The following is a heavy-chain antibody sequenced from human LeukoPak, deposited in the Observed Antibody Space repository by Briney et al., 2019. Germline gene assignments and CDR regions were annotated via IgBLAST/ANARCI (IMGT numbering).Heavy chain of an antibody. CDR3: ARDGPATYVSYYYYYMDV. Sequence: SETLSLTCTVSGGSISSYYWSWIRQPAGKGLEWIGRIYTSGSTNYNPSLKSRVTMSVDTSKNQFSLKLSSVTAADTAVYYCARDGPATYVSYYYYYMDVWGKGTTVTISS. D-gene: IGHD4/OR15-4a*01. CDR1: GGSISSYY. V-gene: IGHV4-4*07. CDR2: IYTSGST. J-gene: IGHJ6*03.